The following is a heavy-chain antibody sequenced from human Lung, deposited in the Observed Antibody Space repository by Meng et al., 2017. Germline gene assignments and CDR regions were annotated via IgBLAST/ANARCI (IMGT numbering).Heavy chain of an antibody. D-gene: IGHD4-23*01. J-gene: IGHJ4*02. CDR1: GDSGSSGGYY. CDR3: ARGGTVVNLDD. V-gene: IGHV4-61*08. CDR2: LYFSGST. Sequence: QLRLTKGAPGLGSPLETPPLTCTVPGDSGSSGGYYWSWIRQPPGKVLEWMGYLYFSGSTNYNPSRKSRVTISMDTSKNQFSLKLNSVTAADTAVYYCARGGTVVNLDDWGPGTLVTVSS.